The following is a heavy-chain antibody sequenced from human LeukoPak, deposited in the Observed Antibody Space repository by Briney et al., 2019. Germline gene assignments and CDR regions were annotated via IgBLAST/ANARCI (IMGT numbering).Heavy chain of an antibody. J-gene: IGHJ6*03. D-gene: IGHD6-13*01. CDR3: AREIAAVPRHRYYYYYMDV. V-gene: IGHV4-61*02. CDR1: GGSLSAGSYF. CDR2: IYTSGST. Sequence: SQTLSLTCTVSGGSLSAGSYFWGWIRQPAGKGLEWIGRIYTSGSTNYNPSLKSRVTMSVDTSKNQFSLKLSSVTAADTAVCYCAREIAAVPRHRYYYYYMDVWGKGTTVTVSS.